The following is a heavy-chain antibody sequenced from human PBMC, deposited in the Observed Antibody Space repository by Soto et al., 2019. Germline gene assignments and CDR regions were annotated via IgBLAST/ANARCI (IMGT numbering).Heavy chain of an antibody. CDR1: GGSFSGYY. CDR2: INHSGST. V-gene: IGHV4-34*01. D-gene: IGHD3-10*01. CDR3: ARMKNYGSGSYYQSGWFDP. Sequence: PSETLSLTCAVYGGSFSGYYWSWIRQPPGKGLEWIGEINHSGSTNYNPSLKSRVTISVDTSKNQFSLKLSSVTAADTAVYYCARMKNYGSGSYYQSGWFDPWGQGTLVTVS. J-gene: IGHJ5*02.